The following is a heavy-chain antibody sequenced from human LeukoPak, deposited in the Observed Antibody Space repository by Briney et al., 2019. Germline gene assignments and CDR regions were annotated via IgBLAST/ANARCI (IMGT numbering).Heavy chain of an antibody. D-gene: IGHD2-2*02. J-gene: IGHJ4*02. CDR2: ISYDGGNT. Sequence: GGSLRLSCAASGFTFSSNAIHWVRQAPGKGLEWVAEISYDGGNTYYADSVKGRFTISRDNSKNTLFLLLDSLRAEDTAVYYCARGGRYCSGITCYNAYWGQGTLVTVSS. V-gene: IGHV3-30-3*01. CDR1: GFTFSSNA. CDR3: ARGGRYCSGITCYNAY.